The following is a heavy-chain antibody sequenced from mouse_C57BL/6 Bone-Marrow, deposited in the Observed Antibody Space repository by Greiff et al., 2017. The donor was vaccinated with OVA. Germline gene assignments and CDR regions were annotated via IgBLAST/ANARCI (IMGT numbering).Heavy chain of an antibody. V-gene: IGHV1-7*01. D-gene: IGHD1-1*01. Sequence: QVQLKESGAELAKPGASVKLSCKASGYTFTSYWMHWVKQRPGQGLEWIGYINPSSGYTKYNQKFKDKATLTADKSSSTAYMQLSSLTYEDSAVYYCSEGTTVGYFDVWGTGTTVTVSS. CDR2: INPSSGYT. CDR3: SEGTTVGYFDV. CDR1: GYTFTSYW. J-gene: IGHJ1*03.